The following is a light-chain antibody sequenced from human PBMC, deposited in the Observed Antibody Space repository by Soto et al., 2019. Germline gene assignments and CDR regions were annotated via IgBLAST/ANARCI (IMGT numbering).Light chain of an antibody. CDR1: QGIKDY. Sequence: VSQSPATLSVSTGERATLSCRASQGIKDYVAWFQQKPGQAPRLLIYGASTRATAIPARFSGSGSGTDFTLTISRLEPEDFAVYCCQQYGGSPRTLGQGTKVDIK. J-gene: IGKJ1*01. V-gene: IGKV3-20*01. CDR3: QQYGGSPRT. CDR2: GAS.